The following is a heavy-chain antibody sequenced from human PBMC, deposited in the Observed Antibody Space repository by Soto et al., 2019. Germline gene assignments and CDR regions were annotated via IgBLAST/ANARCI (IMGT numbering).Heavy chain of an antibody. CDR1: GFTFSSYT. D-gene: IGHD3-10*01. J-gene: IGHJ5*02. Sequence: EVQLLESGGGLVQSGGSLRLSCAGSGFTFSSYTMNWVRQAPGKGLEWVSAISGSGGTTYYADSVKGRFTISRDNSKNTLYLQMNSLRAEDPAVYYCAKVNYYDSGPGHDPWGQGTLVTVSS. CDR3: AKVNYYDSGPGHDP. V-gene: IGHV3-23*01. CDR2: ISGSGGTT.